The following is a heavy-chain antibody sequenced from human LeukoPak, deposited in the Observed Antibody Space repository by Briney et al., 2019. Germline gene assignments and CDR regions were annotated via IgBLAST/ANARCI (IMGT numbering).Heavy chain of an antibody. D-gene: IGHD3-22*01. CDR1: GFTFDDYA. J-gene: IGHJ4*02. V-gene: IGHV3-9*01. Sequence: GGSLRLSCAASGFTFDDYAMHWVRQAPGKGLESVSGISWNSGSIGYADSVKGRFTISRDNAKNSLYLQMNSLRAEDTALYYCAKDIGAFYDSSGYYDYWGQGTLVTVSS. CDR3: AKDIGAFYDSSGYYDY. CDR2: ISWNSGSI.